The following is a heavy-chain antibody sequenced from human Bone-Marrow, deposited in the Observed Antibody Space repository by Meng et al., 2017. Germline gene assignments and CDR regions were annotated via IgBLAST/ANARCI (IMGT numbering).Heavy chain of an antibody. CDR3: ARARHRDGYNYGY. J-gene: IGHJ4*02. D-gene: IGHD5-24*01. CDR1: GFTFSSYW. CDR2: INSDGSST. Sequence: GESLKISCAASGFTFSSYWMHWVRQAPGKGLVWVSRINSDGSSTSYADSVKGRFTISRDNAKNTLYLQMNSLRAEDTAVYYCARARHRDGYNYGYWGQGTLVTVSS. V-gene: IGHV3-74*01.